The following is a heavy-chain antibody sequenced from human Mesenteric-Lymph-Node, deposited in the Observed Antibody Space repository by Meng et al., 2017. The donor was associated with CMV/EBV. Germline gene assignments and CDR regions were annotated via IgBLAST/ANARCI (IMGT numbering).Heavy chain of an antibody. CDR2: IYYSGSI. CDR1: GGSISGYH. CDR3: ARASEYYDLLTGFFKGPAFDY. Sequence: GSLRLSCTVSGGSISGYHWSWIRQSPGKGLEWIGYIYYSGSIKYNPSLKSRVTISLDTSKDQFSLKLSSVTAADTAVYYCARASEYYDLLTGFFKGPAFDYWGQGTLVTVSS. V-gene: IGHV4-59*01. D-gene: IGHD3-9*01. J-gene: IGHJ4*02.